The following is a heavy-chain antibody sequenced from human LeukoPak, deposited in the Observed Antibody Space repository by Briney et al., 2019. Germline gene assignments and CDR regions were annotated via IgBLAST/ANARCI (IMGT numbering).Heavy chain of an antibody. CDR2: IYYSGST. V-gene: IGHV4-59*05. CDR1: GGSISSYY. CDR3: ARHANWASYAFDI. D-gene: IGHD1-1*01. J-gene: IGHJ3*02. Sequence: PSETLSLTCTVSGGSISSYYWSWIRQPPGKGLEWIGSIYYSGSTYYNPSLKSRVTISVDTSKNQFSLKLSSVTAADTAVYYCARHANWASYAFDIWGQGTMVTVSS.